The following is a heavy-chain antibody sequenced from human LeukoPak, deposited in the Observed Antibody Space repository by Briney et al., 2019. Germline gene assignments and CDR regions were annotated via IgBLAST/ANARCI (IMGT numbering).Heavy chain of an antibody. Sequence: SETLSLTCTVSGGSISSYYWSWIRQPPGKGLEWIGYIYYSGSTNYNPSLKSRVTISVDTSKNQFSLKLSSVTAADTAVYYWARGGSTSYGMDVWGKGTTVTVSS. CDR2: IYYSGST. D-gene: IGHD2-2*01. CDR3: ARGGSTSYGMDV. J-gene: IGHJ6*04. V-gene: IGHV4-59*01. CDR1: GGSISSYY.